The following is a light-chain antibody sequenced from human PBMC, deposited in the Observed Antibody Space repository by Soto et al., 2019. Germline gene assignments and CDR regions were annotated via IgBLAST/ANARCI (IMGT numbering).Light chain of an antibody. CDR1: QSVSSY. CDR3: QQRRNGRT. J-gene: IGKJ4*01. Sequence: EIVLTQSPATLSVSPGERATLSCRASQSVSSYLAWYQQKPGQAPRLLIYDASNRATGIPARFSGSGSGTDITLTISSVEFEVYSVYYCQQRRNGRTFGRGTKVEIK. CDR2: DAS. V-gene: IGKV3-11*01.